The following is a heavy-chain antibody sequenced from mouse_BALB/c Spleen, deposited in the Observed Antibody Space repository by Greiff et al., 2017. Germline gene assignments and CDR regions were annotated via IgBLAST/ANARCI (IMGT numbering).Heavy chain of an antibody. Sequence: EVKLEESGGDLVKPGGSLKLSCAASGFTFSSYGMSWVRQTPDKRLEWVATISSGGSYTYYPDSVKGRFTISRDNAKNTLYLQMSSLKSEDTAMYYCAREDRYDFDYWGQGTTLTVSS. J-gene: IGHJ2*01. D-gene: IGHD2-14*01. CDR2: ISSGGSYT. V-gene: IGHV5-6*02. CDR1: GFTFSSYG. CDR3: AREDRYDFDY.